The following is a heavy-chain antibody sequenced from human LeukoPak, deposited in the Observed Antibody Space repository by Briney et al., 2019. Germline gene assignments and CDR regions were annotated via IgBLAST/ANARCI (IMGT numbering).Heavy chain of an antibody. V-gene: IGHV4-39*01. CDR1: GGSISITSYY. D-gene: IGHD7-27*01. Sequence: SETLSLTCTVSGGSISITSYYWGWIRQPPGKGLEWIGSIYKSGSTYYNPSLKSRVTISVDTSKNQFSLKLSSVTAADTAVYYCARRPTGDPKFDYWGQGTLVTVSS. CDR3: ARRPTGDPKFDY. CDR2: IYKSGST. J-gene: IGHJ4*02.